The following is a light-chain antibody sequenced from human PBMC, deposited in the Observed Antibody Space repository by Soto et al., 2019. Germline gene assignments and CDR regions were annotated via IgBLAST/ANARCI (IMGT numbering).Light chain of an antibody. CDR2: KAS. CDR1: QSISSW. V-gene: IGKV1-5*03. Sequence: DIQMTQSPSTLSASVGDRVTITCRASQSISSWLAWYQQKPGKAPKLLIYKASSLERGVASRFSGSGSGTEFTLTIRSLQPDDFATYYCQQYNSYSPYTFGQGTKLEIK. J-gene: IGKJ2*01. CDR3: QQYNSYSPYT.